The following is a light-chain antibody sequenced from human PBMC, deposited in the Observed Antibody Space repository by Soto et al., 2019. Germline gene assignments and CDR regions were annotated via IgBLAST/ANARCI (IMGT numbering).Light chain of an antibody. V-gene: IGKV3-20*01. CDR2: GAS. Sequence: EIVLTQSPGTLSLSPGERATLSCGASQSVSSSYLAWYQQKPGQTPRLLIYGASGRATGIPDRFSGSGSGTDITLTISRLEPEDFAVYYCQRYGSSPPVTFGQGTRLEIK. CDR1: QSVSSSY. CDR3: QRYGSSPPVT. J-gene: IGKJ5*01.